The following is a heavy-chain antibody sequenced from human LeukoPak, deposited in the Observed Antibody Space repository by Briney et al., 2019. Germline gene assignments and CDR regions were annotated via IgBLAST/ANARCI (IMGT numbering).Heavy chain of an antibody. D-gene: IGHD1-26*01. CDR3: AKGAVGATLLGDAFDI. CDR2: ISWNSGSI. J-gene: IGHJ3*02. V-gene: IGHV3-9*01. Sequence: PGRSLRLSCAASGFTFDDYAMHWVRQAPGKGLGWISGISWNSGSIGYADSVKGRFTISRDNAKNSLYLQMNSLRAEDTALYYCAKGAVGATLLGDAFDIWGQGTMVTVSS. CDR1: GFTFDDYA.